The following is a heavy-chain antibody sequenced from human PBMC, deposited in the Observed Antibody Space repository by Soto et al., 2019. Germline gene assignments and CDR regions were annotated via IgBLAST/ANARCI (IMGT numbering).Heavy chain of an antibody. CDR1: GYSFTTYW. D-gene: IGHD1-26*01. Sequence: PXESLTISWQGSGYSFTTYWISWVRQMPGKGLEPSAKLAPGDSSNTYSPSFRGHITISVDRSIKTAHLQFSSLKAADTAVYYCAKLEKWYYNYYGLDVWGQGTMVTVSS. CDR3: AKLEKWYYNYYGLDV. V-gene: IGHV5-10-1*01. CDR2: LAPGDSSN. J-gene: IGHJ6*02.